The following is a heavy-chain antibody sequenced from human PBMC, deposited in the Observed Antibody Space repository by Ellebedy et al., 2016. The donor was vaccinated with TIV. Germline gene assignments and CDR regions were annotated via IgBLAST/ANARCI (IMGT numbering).Heavy chain of an antibody. CDR3: AKVFYGDFDY. CDR1: GFAFSSYD. CDR2: IYSGGST. J-gene: IGHJ4*02. D-gene: IGHD4-17*01. V-gene: IGHV3-66*02. Sequence: PGGSLRLSCAPSGFAFSSYDMSWVRQAPGKGLEWVSVIYSGGSTYYADSVKGRFTISRDNSKNTLYLQMNSLRAEDTAVYYCAKVFYGDFDYWGQGTLVTVSS.